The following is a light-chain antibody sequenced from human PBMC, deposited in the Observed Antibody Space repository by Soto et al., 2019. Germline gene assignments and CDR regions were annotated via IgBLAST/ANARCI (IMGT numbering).Light chain of an antibody. Sequence: QSALTQPASVSGSPGQSITISCTGTSSDVGGYNYVSWYQQHPGKAPKLMSYDVSNRPSGVSNRFSVSKSGNTASLTISGLQAADEADYYCSSYTSSSTLVVFGGGTKLTVL. CDR2: DVS. CDR3: SSYTSSSTLVV. J-gene: IGLJ2*01. CDR1: SSDVGGYNY. V-gene: IGLV2-14*01.